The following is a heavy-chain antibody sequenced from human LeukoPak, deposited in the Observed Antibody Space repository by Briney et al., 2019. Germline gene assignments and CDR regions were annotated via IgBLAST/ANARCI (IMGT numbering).Heavy chain of an antibody. J-gene: IGHJ4*02. V-gene: IGHV3-21*01. Sequence: KSGGSLRLSCAASGFTFSSYCMNWVRQAPGKGLEWVSFISTSSSYIYYADSVKGRFTISRDNAKNSLYLQMNSLRAEDTAVYYCARAHNWKYGSFDFWGQGTLVTVSS. CDR3: ARAHNWKYGSFDF. CDR1: GFTFSSYC. D-gene: IGHD1-7*01. CDR2: ISTSSSYI.